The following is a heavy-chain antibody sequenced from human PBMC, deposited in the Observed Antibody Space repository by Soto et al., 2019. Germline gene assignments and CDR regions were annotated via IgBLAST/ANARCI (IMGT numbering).Heavy chain of an antibody. CDR3: TGGGAGNPFDY. D-gene: IGHD1-26*01. Sequence: WTWIRQPPGKGLEWIGNIHYSGSTNYSPSLKSRVIISVDTSENQSSLKLSSVTTADTAVYYCTGGGAGNPFDYWGQGALVTVSS. CDR2: IHYSGST. J-gene: IGHJ4*02. V-gene: IGHV4-59*01.